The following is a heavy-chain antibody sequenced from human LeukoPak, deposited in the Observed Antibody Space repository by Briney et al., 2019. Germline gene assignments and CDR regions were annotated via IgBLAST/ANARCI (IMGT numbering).Heavy chain of an antibody. CDR3: ARGPPYSSGWHWGHPFDY. Sequence: SETLSLTCTVSGDSVSSSSHYWGWLRQPPGKGLEWIGSIYYSGNTYYNPSLKSRVTISVDTSKNQFSLKLSSVTAADTAVYYCARGPPYSSGWHWGHPFDYWGQGTLVTVSS. CDR1: GDSVSSSSHY. D-gene: IGHD6-19*01. V-gene: IGHV4-39*01. CDR2: IYYSGNT. J-gene: IGHJ4*02.